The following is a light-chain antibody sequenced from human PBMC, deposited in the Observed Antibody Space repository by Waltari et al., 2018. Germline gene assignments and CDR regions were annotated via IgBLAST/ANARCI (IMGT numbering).Light chain of an antibody. J-gene: IGLJ2*01. CDR2: QNN. CDR3: QAWDRTTGGV. CDR1: KLGEKY. Sequence: SYEVTQPPSVSVSPGQTASITCSGDKLGEKYACWYQQKPGQSPVVVIYQNNKRPSGVPGRFSGSNSGDTATLTISGTQAMDEADYYCQAWDRTTGGVFGGGTKLTVL. V-gene: IGLV3-1*01.